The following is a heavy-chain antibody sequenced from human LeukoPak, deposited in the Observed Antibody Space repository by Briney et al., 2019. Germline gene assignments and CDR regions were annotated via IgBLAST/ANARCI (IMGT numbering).Heavy chain of an antibody. CDR1: GYTFTGYY. CDR2: INPNSGGT. D-gene: IGHD6-6*01. J-gene: IGHJ4*02. V-gene: IGHV1-2*02. CDR3: AREGRKYSRSFDY. Sequence: ASVKVSCKASGYTFTGYYMHWVRQAPGQGLEWMGWINPNSGGTNYAQKFQGRVTMTRDTSISTAYMELSKLRSDDTAVYYCAREGRKYSRSFDYWGQGTLVTVSS.